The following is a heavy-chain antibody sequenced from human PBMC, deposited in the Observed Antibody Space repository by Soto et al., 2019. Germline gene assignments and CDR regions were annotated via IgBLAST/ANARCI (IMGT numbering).Heavy chain of an antibody. CDR1: GGSFSGYY. D-gene: IGHD3-3*01. J-gene: IGHJ6*02. CDR2: INHSGST. Sequence: SETLSLTCVVYGGSFSGYYWSWIRQPPGKGLEWIGEINHSGSTNYNPSLKSRVTISVDTSKNQFSLKLSSVTAADTAVYYCATTGGGTIFGVVIDYYYGMDVWGQGTTVTVSS. CDR3: ATTGGGTIFGVVIDYYYGMDV. V-gene: IGHV4-34*01.